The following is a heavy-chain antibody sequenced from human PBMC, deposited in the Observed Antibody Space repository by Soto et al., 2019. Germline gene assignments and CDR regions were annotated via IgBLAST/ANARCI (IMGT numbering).Heavy chain of an antibody. V-gene: IGHV1-18*01. D-gene: IGHD3-10*01. J-gene: IGHJ5*02. Sequence: ASVKVSCKASSYTFTSYGISWVRQARGQGLEWMGWISTYNGNTNYAQKLQDRVTMTTDTSTSTVYMELWSLRSDDTAVYYCALVLGSRRSYQIVLWGPGTLVTVFS. CDR1: SYTFTSYG. CDR3: ALVLGSRRSYQIVL. CDR2: ISTYNGNT.